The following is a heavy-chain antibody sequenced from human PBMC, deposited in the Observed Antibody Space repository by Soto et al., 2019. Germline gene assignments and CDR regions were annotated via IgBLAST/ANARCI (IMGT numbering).Heavy chain of an antibody. V-gene: IGHV3-66*01. J-gene: IGHJ4*02. CDR2: IYSGGST. D-gene: IGHD3-22*01. CDR1: GFTVSSNY. CDR3: ARYYYDSSGYFDY. Sequence: EVQLVESGGGLVQPGESLRLSCAASGFTVSSNYMSWVRQAPGKGLEWVSVIYSGGSTYYADSVKGRFTISRDNSKNTLYLQMNSLRAEDTAVYYCARYYYDSSGYFDYWGQGTLVTVSS.